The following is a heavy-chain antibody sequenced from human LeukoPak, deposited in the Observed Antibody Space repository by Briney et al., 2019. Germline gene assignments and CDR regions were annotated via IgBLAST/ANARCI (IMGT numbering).Heavy chain of an antibody. Sequence: GRSLRLSCAASGFTFSSYAMHWVRQAPGKGLEWVAVISYDGSNKYYADSVKGRFTISRDNSKNTLYLQMNSLRAEDTAVYYCAGGPSDFWSGYSPYYYYYGMDVWGQGTTVTVSS. J-gene: IGHJ6*02. CDR3: AGGPSDFWSGYSPYYYYYGMDV. D-gene: IGHD3-3*01. CDR2: ISYDGSNK. V-gene: IGHV3-30-3*01. CDR1: GFTFSSYA.